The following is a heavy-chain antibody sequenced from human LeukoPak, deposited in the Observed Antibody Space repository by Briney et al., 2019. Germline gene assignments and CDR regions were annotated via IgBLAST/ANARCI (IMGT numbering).Heavy chain of an antibody. CDR1: GFTFSSYA. CDR2: ISGSGGSI. J-gene: IGHJ4*02. V-gene: IGHV3-23*01. CDR3: AKIVEMATITPPYFDY. D-gene: IGHD5-24*01. Sequence: GGSLRLSCAASGFTFSSYAMSWVRQAPGKGLEWVSAISGSGGSIYYADSVKGRFAISRDNSKNTLYLQMNSLRAEDTAVYYCAKIVEMATITPPYFDYWGQGTLVTVSS.